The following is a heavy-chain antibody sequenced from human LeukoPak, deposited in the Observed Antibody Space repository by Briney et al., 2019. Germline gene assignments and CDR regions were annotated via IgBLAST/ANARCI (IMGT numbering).Heavy chain of an antibody. CDR2: ISGSGGST. D-gene: IGHD2-8*01. J-gene: IGHJ4*02. CDR1: GFTFSSYA. V-gene: IGHV3-23*01. CDR3: AKVPCPYCTNGVCYLEYYFDY. Sequence: PGGSLRLSCAASGFTFSSYAMSWVRQAPGKGLEWVSAISGSGGSTYYADSVKGRFTISRYNSKNTLYLQMNSLRAEDTAVYYCAKVPCPYCTNGVCYLEYYFDYWGQGTLVTVSS.